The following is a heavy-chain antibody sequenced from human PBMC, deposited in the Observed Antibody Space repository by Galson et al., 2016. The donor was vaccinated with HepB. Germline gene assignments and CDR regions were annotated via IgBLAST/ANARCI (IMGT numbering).Heavy chain of an antibody. CDR3: ARDEEGDQDFDY. CDR2: INSMSSTK. J-gene: IGHJ4*02. CDR1: GFTFSHYG. V-gene: IGHV3-48*01. Sequence: SLRLSCAVSGFTFSHYGMNWVRQAPGKGLEWVSHINSMSSTKSYADSVKGRSTISRDNAKSSIYLEMNSLRAEDTALYYCARDEEGDQDFDYWGQGTLVTVSS. D-gene: IGHD2-21*02.